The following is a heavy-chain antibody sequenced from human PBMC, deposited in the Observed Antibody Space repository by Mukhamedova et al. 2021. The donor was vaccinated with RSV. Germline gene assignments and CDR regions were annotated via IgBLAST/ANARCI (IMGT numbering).Heavy chain of an antibody. J-gene: IGHJ4*02. D-gene: IGHD5-12*01. CDR3: ARVYGGYSGYD. V-gene: IGHV3-30-3*01. CDR1: SSYA. CDR2: ISYDGSNK. Sequence: SSYAMHWVRQAPGKGLEWVAVISYDGSNKYYADSVKGRFTISRDNSKNTLYLQRNSLRAEDTAVYYCARVYGGYSGYDWGQGTL.